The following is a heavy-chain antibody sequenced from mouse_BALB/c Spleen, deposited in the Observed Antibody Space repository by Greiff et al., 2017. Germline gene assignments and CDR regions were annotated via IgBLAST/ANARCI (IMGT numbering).Heavy chain of an antibody. CDR3: ARGATARYFDV. Sequence: QVQLQQSGAELVRPGTSVKISCKASGYTFTNYWLGWVKQRPGHGLEWIGDIYPGGGYTNYNEKFKGKATLTADTSSSTAYMQLSSLTSEDSAVYFCARGATARYFDVWGAGTTVTVSS. V-gene: IGHV1-63*02. J-gene: IGHJ1*01. D-gene: IGHD1-2*01. CDR2: IYPGGGYT. CDR1: GYTFTNYW.